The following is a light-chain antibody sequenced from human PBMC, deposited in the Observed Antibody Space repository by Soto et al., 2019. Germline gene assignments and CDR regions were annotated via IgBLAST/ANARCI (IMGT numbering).Light chain of an antibody. V-gene: IGLV2-14*03. J-gene: IGLJ1*01. CDR3: SSYTTSSTRV. Sequence: QSALTQPASVSGSPGQSITISCTETSSDVGAYDYVSWYQQHPDKAPKLMIYEVSYRPSGVSNRFSGSKSVNTATLTISGLQAEDEADYYCSSYTTSSTRVFGTGTKLTVL. CDR1: SSDVGAYDY. CDR2: EVS.